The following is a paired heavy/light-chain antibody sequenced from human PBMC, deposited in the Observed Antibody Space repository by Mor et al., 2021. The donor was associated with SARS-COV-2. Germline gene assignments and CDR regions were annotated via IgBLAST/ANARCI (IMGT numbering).Heavy chain of an antibody. CDR3: ARDGVDYGSDQWDS. J-gene: IGHJ4*02. V-gene: IGHV3-48*03. Sequence: EVLLVESGGGLVQPGGSLRLSCAASGFSLSAHEMHWVRQAPGEPLEWVSYISSGGNNMWYSDSVKGRFTVSRDTAKNSLFLQMNSLRGGDTAIYYCARDGVDYGSDQWDSWGQGTLVTVSS. CDR2: ISSGGNNM. D-gene: IGHD2-21*02. CDR1: GFSLSAHE.
Light chain of an antibody. V-gene: IGLV2-14*03. CDR2: DVT. J-gene: IGLJ3*02. CDR3: GSYTTRNSWV. Sequence: QSALTQPASVSGSPGQSITISCTGTSSDVGAYNYVSWYQQHPGKAPKLLLYDVTNRPSGVSNRFSGSKSGNTASMTISGLQAEDEAEYHCGSYTTRNSWVFGGGTKVTVL. CDR1: SSDVGAYNY.